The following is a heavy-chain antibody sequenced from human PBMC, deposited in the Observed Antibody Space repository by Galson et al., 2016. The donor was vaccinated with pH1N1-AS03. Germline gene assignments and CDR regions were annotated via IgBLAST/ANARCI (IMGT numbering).Heavy chain of an antibody. D-gene: IGHD1-14*01. J-gene: IGHJ4*02. CDR3: ARSTEGNFDY. CDR1: GFTFSHYA. V-gene: IGHV3-74*01. CDR2: IPGDESNT. Sequence: LRLSCAASGFTFSHYAMHWVRHAPGRGLVWVSRIPGDESNTTYADTVKGRFTISRDNAKNTVHLQMNGLRAEDTAVYYCARSTEGNFDYWGQGILVTVSS.